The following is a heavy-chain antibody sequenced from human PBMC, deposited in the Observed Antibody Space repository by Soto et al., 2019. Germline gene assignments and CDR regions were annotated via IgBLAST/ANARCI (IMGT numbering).Heavy chain of an antibody. V-gene: IGHV4-4*02. D-gene: IGHD2-15*01. CDR3: ARAGRGYCSGGSCYSGLHGMDV. J-gene: IGHJ6*02. CDR1: GGSISSSNW. CDR2: IYHSGST. Sequence: PSETLSLTCAVSGGSISSSNWWIWVRQPPGKGLEWIGEIYHSGSTNYNPSLKSRVTISVDKSKNQFSLKLSSVTAADTAVYYCARAGRGYCSGGSCYSGLHGMDVWGQGTTVTVSS.